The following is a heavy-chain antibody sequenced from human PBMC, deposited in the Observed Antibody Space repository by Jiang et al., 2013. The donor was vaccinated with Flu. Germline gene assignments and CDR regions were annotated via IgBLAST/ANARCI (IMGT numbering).Heavy chain of an antibody. Sequence: GLVKPSETLSLTCTVSGGSISSYYWSWIRQPPGKGLEWIGYIYYSGSTNYNPSLKSRVTISVDTSKNQFSLKLSSVTAADTAVYYCARQRRGWNSPFDLWGQGTLVTVSS. J-gene: IGHJ5*02. CDR3: ARQRRGWNSPFDL. V-gene: IGHV4-59*08. CDR2: IYYSGST. D-gene: IGHD1-7*01. CDR1: GGSISSYY.